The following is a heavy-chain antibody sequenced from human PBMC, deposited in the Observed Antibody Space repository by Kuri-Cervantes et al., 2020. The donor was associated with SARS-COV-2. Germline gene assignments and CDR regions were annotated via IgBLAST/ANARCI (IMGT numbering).Heavy chain of an antibody. CDR2: IYTSGST. CDR1: GGSISSGSYY. V-gene: IGHV4-61*02. D-gene: IGHD3-10*01. Sequence: SCTVSGGSISSGSYYWSWIRQPAGKGLEWIGRIYTSGSTNYNPSLKSRVTISVDVSKNQFSLKLSSVTAADTAVYYCARGGRTRNSYYFDYWGQGTLVTVSS. CDR3: ARGGRTRNSYYFDY. J-gene: IGHJ4*02.